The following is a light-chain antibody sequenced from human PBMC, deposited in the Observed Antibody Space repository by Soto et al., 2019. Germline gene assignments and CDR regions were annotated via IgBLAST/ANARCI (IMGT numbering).Light chain of an antibody. Sequence: DIVMTQSPDSLAVSLGERAAIDCKSSQNSLYSSNNKNYLAWYQQKPGQPPRLLFYWASTREYGVPDRLSGSGSGAHLNLTINGLQPEDVAVYYCQKYYGSPWTCGQGTKVDIK. CDR1: QNSLYSSNNKNY. CDR2: WAS. CDR3: QKYYGSPWT. J-gene: IGKJ1*01. V-gene: IGKV4-1*01.